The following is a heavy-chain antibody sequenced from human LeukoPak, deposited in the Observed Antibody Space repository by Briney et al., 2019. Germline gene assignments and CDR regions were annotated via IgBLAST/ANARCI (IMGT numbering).Heavy chain of an antibody. V-gene: IGHV6-1*01. CDR1: GDSVSSNSAA. J-gene: IGHJ4*02. Sequence: SQTLSLTCAISGDSVSSNSAAWNWIRQSPLRGLEWLGRTYYRSKWYNEYAISVKSPITINADTSKNQFSLQLNSVTPEDTAVYYCARELTGFDYWGQGTLVTVSS. D-gene: IGHD7-27*01. CDR3: ARELTGFDY. CDR2: TYYRSKWYN.